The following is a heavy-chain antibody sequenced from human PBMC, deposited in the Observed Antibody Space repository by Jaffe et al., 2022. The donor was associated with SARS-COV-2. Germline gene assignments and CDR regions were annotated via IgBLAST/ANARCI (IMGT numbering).Heavy chain of an antibody. CDR3: AKGPEKEVVYRIDA. CDR2: ISGRSGSSGT. Sequence: EEQLSESGGGLAQPGGSLRLSCAASGFTLSNFGMAWVRHPPGRGPEWVSAISGRSGSSGTYYADSVKGRFTISRDTSKNTLYLEMNSLRDEDTAVYYCAKGPEKEVVYRIDAWGQGTTVTVSS. CDR1: GFTLSNFG. V-gene: IGHV3-23*01. D-gene: IGHD2-2*01. J-gene: IGHJ6*02.